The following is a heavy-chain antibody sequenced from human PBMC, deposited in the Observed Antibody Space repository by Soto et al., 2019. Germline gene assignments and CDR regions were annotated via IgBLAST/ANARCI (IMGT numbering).Heavy chain of an antibody. CDR2: IYPGDSDT. V-gene: IGHV5-51*01. J-gene: IGHJ6*02. CDR1: GYSFTSYC. D-gene: IGHD5-18*01. CDR3: ARLMVTSYYYNGMDV. Sequence: GESLKISCKGSGYSFTSYCIAWVRQMPGKGLECMGIIYPGDSDTRYSPSFEGQVTISVDKSISTAHLQWSSLKASDTAMYYCARLMVTSYYYNGMDVWGQGTTVTVSS.